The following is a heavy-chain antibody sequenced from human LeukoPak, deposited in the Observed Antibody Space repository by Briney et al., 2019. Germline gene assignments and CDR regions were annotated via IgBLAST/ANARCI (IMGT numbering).Heavy chain of an antibody. CDR2: ISGSGGPI. D-gene: IGHD3-22*01. CDR3: ARDFSDSSGYYYWGLWDV. Sequence: PGGSLDLSCAVSGFTFSSHEMNWVRQAPGKGLEWISYISGSGGPIYYADSVMGRFTISRDNARNSLHLQMNSLRAEDTAVYYCARDFSDSSGYYYWGLWDVWGQGTTVTVSS. CDR1: GFTFSSHE. V-gene: IGHV3-48*03. J-gene: IGHJ6*02.